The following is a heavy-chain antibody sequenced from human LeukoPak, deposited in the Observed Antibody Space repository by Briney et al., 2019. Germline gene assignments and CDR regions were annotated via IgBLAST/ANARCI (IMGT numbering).Heavy chain of an antibody. J-gene: IGHJ5*02. CDR2: MNPNTGNT. CDR3: ARDYYDSSGWFDP. V-gene: IGHV1-8*03. D-gene: IGHD3-22*01. CDR1: GYTFTSYD. Sequence: PWASVKVSCKASGYTFTSYDINWVRQAAGQGLEWMGWMNPNTGNTGYARKFQGRVTITRNTSISTAYMELSSLRSEDTAVYYCARDYYDSSGWFDPWGQGTLVTVSS.